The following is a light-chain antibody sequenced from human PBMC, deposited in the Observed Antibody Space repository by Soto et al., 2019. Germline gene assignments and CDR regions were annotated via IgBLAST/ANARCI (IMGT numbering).Light chain of an antibody. Sequence: QSVLTQPPSLSAAPGQKVTISCTGSSPNIGNNYVSWYQQLPGTAPKLLIYENNKRPSGIPDRFSGSKSGTSATLGITGLQAGDEADYYCRTWDSILDAGVFGAGTKLTVL. J-gene: IGLJ3*02. V-gene: IGLV1-51*02. CDR2: ENN. CDR1: SPNIGNNY. CDR3: RTWDSILDAGV.